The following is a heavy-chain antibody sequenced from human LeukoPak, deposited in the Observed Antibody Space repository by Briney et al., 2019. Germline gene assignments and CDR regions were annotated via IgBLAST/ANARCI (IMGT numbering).Heavy chain of an antibody. Sequence: ASVKVSCKASGYTFTSYDINWVRQATGQGLEWMGWISAYNGNTNYAQKLQGRVTMTTDTSTSTAYMELRSLRSDDTAVYYCARDAPIAAACNSDLWGRGTLVTVSS. V-gene: IGHV1-18*01. CDR1: GYTFTSYD. CDR2: ISAYNGNT. D-gene: IGHD6-13*01. CDR3: ARDAPIAAACNSDL. J-gene: IGHJ2*01.